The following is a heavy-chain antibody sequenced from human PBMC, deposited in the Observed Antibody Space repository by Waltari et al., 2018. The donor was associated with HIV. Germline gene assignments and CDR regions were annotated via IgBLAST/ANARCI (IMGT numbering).Heavy chain of an antibody. CDR3: ARSGSPQYYYYYYGMDV. Sequence: QVQLVQSGAEVKKPGASVKVSCKASGYTFTGSYMHWVRQAPGQGLEWMGWINPNSGGTNYAQKFQGRVTMTRDTSISTAYMELSRLRSDDTAVYYCARSGSPQYYYYYYGMDVWGQGTTVTVSS. D-gene: IGHD6-25*01. CDR2: INPNSGGT. J-gene: IGHJ6*02. CDR1: GYTFTGSY. V-gene: IGHV1-2*02.